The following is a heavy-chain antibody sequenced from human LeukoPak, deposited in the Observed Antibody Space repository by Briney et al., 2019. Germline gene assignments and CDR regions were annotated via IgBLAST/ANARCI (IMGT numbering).Heavy chain of an antibody. J-gene: IGHJ4*02. D-gene: IGHD1-26*01. CDR3: ARDSGELYFDY. CDR1: ALTFSSHS. CDR2: ISSSSSYI. Sequence: RGSLRLSCAASALTFSSHSMNWVRQAPGKGLEWVSSISSSSSYIYYADSVKGRFTISRDNAKNSLYLQMNSLRAEDTAVYYCARDSGELYFDYWGQGTLVTVSS. V-gene: IGHV3-21*01.